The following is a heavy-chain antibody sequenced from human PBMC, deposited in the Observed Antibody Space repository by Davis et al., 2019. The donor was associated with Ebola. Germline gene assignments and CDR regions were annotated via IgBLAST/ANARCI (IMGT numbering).Heavy chain of an antibody. V-gene: IGHV1-46*01. D-gene: IGHD7-27*01. Sequence: ASVKVSCKASGYTLINYYIQWVRQAPGQGLEWMGIMNPRDGNTTYAQKFQGRVTMTRDTSTSTVFMEETNLTSDDTAVYFCARGTGEIGAFDIWGQGTLVTVSS. CDR1: GYTLINYY. CDR2: MNPRDGNT. J-gene: IGHJ3*02. CDR3: ARGTGEIGAFDI.